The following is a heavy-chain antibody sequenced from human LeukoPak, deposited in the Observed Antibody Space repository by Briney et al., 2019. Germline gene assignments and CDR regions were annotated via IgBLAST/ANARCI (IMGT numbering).Heavy chain of an antibody. J-gene: IGHJ4*02. D-gene: IGHD1-14*01. CDR1: GFTTHYW. CDR3: ARGGNLEN. V-gene: IGHV3-7*01. CDR2: INEDGGER. Sequence: GGSLRLSCTASGFTTHYWLNWVRQSPGKGLEWVANINEDGGERHYVDSVKGRFTISRDNAKNSLYLQMNSLRAEDTAVYYCARGGNLENWGGGTLVTVSS.